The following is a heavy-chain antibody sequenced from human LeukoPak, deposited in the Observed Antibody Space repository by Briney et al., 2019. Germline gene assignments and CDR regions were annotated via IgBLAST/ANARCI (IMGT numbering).Heavy chain of an antibody. V-gene: IGHV1-69*05. J-gene: IGHJ3*02. CDR1: GGTFSSYA. CDR3: ASRKVIGGNHVFDI. Sequence: GASVKVSCKASGGTFSSYAISWVRQAPGQGLEWMGGIIPIFGTANYAQKFQGRVTITTDESTSTAYMELSSLRSEDTAVYYCASRKVIGGNHVFDIWGQGTMVTVSS. D-gene: IGHD4-23*01. CDR2: IIPIFGTA.